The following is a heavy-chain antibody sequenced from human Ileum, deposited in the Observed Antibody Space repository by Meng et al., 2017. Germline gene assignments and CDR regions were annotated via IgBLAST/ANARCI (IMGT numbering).Heavy chain of an antibody. Sequence: GGSLRLSCAASGFTFSTFWMHWVRQGPGKGLECVSRVNSDGIRTWYADSVEGRFTISRDDAKSTLYLQMNSLRAEDTAVYYCATETRPSGQRALDYWGLGTLVTVSS. CDR3: ATETRPSGQRALDY. D-gene: IGHD1-26*01. CDR1: GFTFSTFW. V-gene: IGHV3-74*01. CDR2: VNSDGIRT. J-gene: IGHJ4*02.